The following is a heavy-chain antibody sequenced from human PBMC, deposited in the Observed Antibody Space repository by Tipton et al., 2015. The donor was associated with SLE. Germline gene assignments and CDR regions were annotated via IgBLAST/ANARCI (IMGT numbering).Heavy chain of an antibody. D-gene: IGHD5-18*01. CDR3: ARAPGQLWPWDY. Sequence: TLSLTCTVSGGSISSSSYYWGWIRQPPGKGLEWIGSIYYSGSTYYNPSLKSRVTISVDTSKNQFSLKASSVTAADTAVYYCARAPGQLWPWDYWGQGTLVTVSS. CDR1: GGSISSSSYY. V-gene: IGHV4-39*07. J-gene: IGHJ4*02. CDR2: IYYSGST.